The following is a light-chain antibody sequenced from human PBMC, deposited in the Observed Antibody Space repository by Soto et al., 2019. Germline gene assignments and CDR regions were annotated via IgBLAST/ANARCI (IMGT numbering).Light chain of an antibody. J-gene: IGLJ3*02. CDR1: STNIGNNA. CDR3: AAWDDSLRGM. V-gene: IGLV1-44*01. CDR2: NNN. Sequence: QSVLTQPPSASGTPGQRVTISCSGSSTNIGNNAVNWYQQVPGTAPKLLIYNNNQRPSGVPDRFSAPKSGTSASLAISGLQSEDGADYYCAAWDDSLRGMFGGGTKVTVL.